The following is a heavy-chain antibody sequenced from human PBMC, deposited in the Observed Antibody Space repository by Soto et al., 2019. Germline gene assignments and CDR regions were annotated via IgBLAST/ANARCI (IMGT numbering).Heavy chain of an antibody. Sequence: SETLSLTCTVSGGSISSYYWSWIRQPPGKGLEWIGYIYYSGSTNYNPSLKSRVTISVNTSKNQFSLKLTSVTAADTAVYYCARVSSGRWYFDSRGQGTLVPVSS. D-gene: IGHD6-19*01. CDR2: IYYSGST. CDR3: ARVSSGRWYFDS. V-gene: IGHV4-59*01. J-gene: IGHJ4*02. CDR1: GGSISSYY.